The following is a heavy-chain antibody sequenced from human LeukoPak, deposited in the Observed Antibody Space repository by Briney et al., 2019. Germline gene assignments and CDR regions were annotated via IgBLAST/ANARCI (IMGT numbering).Heavy chain of an antibody. D-gene: IGHD1-26*01. V-gene: IGHV4-4*02. Sequence: PSDTLSLTCAVSGGSILSTNWWSWVRPPPGKGLEWIGEVHLNGATNYNPSVEGRVTMSIDKSKNHLSLEVISVTAADTAMYYCTRESGAFSPFGFWGQGTLVTVSS. J-gene: IGHJ4*02. CDR2: VHLNGAT. CDR3: TRESGAFSPFGF. CDR1: GGSILSTNW.